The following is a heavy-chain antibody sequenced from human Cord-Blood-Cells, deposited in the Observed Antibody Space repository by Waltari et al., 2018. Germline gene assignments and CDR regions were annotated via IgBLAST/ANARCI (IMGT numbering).Heavy chain of an antibody. J-gene: IGHJ4*02. Sequence: QVQLVQSGAEVKKPGASVKVSCKASGYTFTGYYMHWVRQAPGQGLEWMGWINPNSGGTNYAKKFQGWVTMTRDTSISTAYMELSRLRSDDTAVYYCARLSIAAAGTYDYWGQGTLVTVSS. CDR3: ARLSIAAAGTYDY. CDR1: GYTFTGYY. D-gene: IGHD6-13*01. V-gene: IGHV1-2*04. CDR2: INPNSGGT.